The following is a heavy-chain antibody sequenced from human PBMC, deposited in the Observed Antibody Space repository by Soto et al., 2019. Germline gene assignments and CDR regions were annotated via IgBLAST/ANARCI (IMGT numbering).Heavy chain of an antibody. CDR1: GGAFSDYA. Sequence: QVQLVQSGAEVKKPGSSVKVSCKASGGAFSDYAFSWVRQAPGQGLEWLGGIMPIFRAPDYAQKFQGRVTINADECTRTAYMEMNSLRSEDTAVYYCASWLKGPDSGNYYYGMVGWGQGTTVTVS. D-gene: IGHD3-22*01. CDR3: ASWLKGPDSGNYYYGMVG. V-gene: IGHV1-69*12. CDR2: IMPIFRAP. J-gene: IGHJ6*02.